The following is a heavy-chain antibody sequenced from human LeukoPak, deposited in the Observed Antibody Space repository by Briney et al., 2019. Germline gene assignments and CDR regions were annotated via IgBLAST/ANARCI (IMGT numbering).Heavy chain of an antibody. CDR1: GYTFTGYY. V-gene: IGHV1-2*02. CDR3: ANLPLNSGVYY. Sequence: ASVKVSCKASGYTFTGYYIHWVRQAPGQGLEWMGWINPNSGDTNYAQKFQGRVTMTSDTSISTAYMELSRLTSDDTAMYYCANLPLNSGVYYWGQGTLVTVSS. D-gene: IGHD1-26*01. J-gene: IGHJ4*02. CDR2: INPNSGDT.